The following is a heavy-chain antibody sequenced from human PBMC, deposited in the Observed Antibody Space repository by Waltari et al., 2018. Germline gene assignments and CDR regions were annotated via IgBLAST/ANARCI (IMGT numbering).Heavy chain of an antibody. J-gene: IGHJ3*02. D-gene: IGHD3-16*01. CDR3: ARLGSDAFDI. V-gene: IGHV3-30-3*01. CDR2: ISYDGSNK. CDR1: GFTFSSYA. Sequence: QVQLVESGGGVVQPGRSLRLSCAASGFTFSSYAMHWVRQAPGKGLEGVAVISYDGSNKYYADSVKGRFTISRDNSKNTLYLHMNSLRAEDTAVYYCARLGSDAFDIWGQGTMVTVSS.